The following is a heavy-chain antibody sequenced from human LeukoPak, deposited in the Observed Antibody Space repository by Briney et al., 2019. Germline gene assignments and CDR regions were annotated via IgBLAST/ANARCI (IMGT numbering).Heavy chain of an antibody. CDR1: GYSFTSYW. Sequence: GESLKVSCKGSGYSFTSYWIGWVRQMPGKGLEWMGIIYPGDSDTRYSLSFQGQVTISADKSISTAYLQWSSLKASDTAMYYCASHSATGTTEYYFDYWGQGTLVTVSS. J-gene: IGHJ4*02. D-gene: IGHD1-1*01. V-gene: IGHV5-51*01. CDR2: IYPGDSDT. CDR3: ASHSATGTTEYYFDY.